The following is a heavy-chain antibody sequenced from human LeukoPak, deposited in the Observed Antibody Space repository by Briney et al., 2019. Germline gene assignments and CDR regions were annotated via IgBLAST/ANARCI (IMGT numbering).Heavy chain of an antibody. D-gene: IGHD3-10*01. CDR3: ARDPPFLGPQLLWFGAPDAFDI. CDR1: GYIFTSYG. V-gene: IGHV1-18*01. CDR2: ISAYNGNT. Sequence: ASVKVSCKASGYIFTSYGISWVRQAPGQGLEWMGWISAYNGNTNYAQKLQGRVTMTTDTSTSTAYMELRSLRSDDTAVYYCARDPPFLGPQLLWFGAPDAFDIWGQGTMVTVSS. J-gene: IGHJ3*02.